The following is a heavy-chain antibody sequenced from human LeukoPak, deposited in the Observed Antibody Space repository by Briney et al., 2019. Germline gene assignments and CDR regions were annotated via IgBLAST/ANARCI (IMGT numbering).Heavy chain of an antibody. J-gene: IGHJ5*02. Sequence: SQTLSLTCTVSGGSISSGGYYWSWIRQPPGKGLEWIGYIYYSGSTNYNPSLKSRVTISVDTSKNQFSLKLSSVTAADTAVYYCARYMVRGPPGSWFDPWGQGTLVTVSS. CDR2: IYYSGST. CDR3: ARYMVRGPPGSWFDP. V-gene: IGHV4-61*08. D-gene: IGHD3-10*01. CDR1: GGSISSGGYY.